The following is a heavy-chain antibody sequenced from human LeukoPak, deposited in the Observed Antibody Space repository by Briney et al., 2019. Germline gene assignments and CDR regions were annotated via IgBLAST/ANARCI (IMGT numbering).Heavy chain of an antibody. J-gene: IGHJ5*02. CDR2: IYTSGST. D-gene: IGHD2-2*01. CDR1: GGSISSGSYY. V-gene: IGHV4-61*02. CDR3: ARGIGYCSSTSCYEAAAWFDP. Sequence: SETLSLTCTVSGGSISSGSYYWSWIRQPAGKVLEWIGRIYTSGSTNYNPSLKSRVTISVDTSKNQFSLKLSSVTAADTAVYYCARGIGYCSSTSCYEAAAWFDPWGQGTLVTVSS.